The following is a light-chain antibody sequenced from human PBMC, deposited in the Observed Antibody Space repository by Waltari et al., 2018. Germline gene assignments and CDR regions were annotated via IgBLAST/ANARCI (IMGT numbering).Light chain of an antibody. J-gene: IGLJ3*02. Sequence: QSVLTQPPSASGTPGQRVTISCSGSRFNIRSNAVNWYQQLPGTAPKLLIYSNDQRPSGVPDRFSRSKSGTSASLAISGLQSEDEADYYCAAWDDSLNGHWVFGGGTKLTVL. CDR1: RFNIRSNA. V-gene: IGLV1-44*01. CDR3: AAWDDSLNGHWV. CDR2: SND.